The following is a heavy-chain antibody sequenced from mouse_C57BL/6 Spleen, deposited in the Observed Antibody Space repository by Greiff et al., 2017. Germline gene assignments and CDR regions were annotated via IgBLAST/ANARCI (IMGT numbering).Heavy chain of an antibody. D-gene: IGHD4-1*01. CDR2: IRNKANGYTT. V-gene: IGHV7-3*01. CDR3: ARSSANWDWFAY. CDR1: GFTFTDYY. J-gene: IGHJ3*01. Sequence: EVHLVESGGGLVQPGGSLSLSCAASGFTFTDYYMSWVRQPPGKALEWLGFIRNKANGYTTEYSASVKGRFTISRDNSQSILYLQMNALRAEDSATYYCARSSANWDWFAYWGQGTLVTVSA.